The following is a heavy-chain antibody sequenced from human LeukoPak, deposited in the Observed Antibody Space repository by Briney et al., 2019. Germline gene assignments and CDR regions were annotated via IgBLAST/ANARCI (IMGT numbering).Heavy chain of an antibody. J-gene: IGHJ6*02. CDR3: ALQSLVGATYGMDV. V-gene: IGHV3-48*03. D-gene: IGHD1-26*01. CDR2: ISSSGSTI. CDR1: GFTFSSYE. Sequence: GGSLRLSCAASGFTFSSYEMNWVRQAPGKGLEWVSYISSSGSTIYYADSVKGRFTISRDNAKNSLYLQMNSLRAEDTAVYYCALQSLVGATYGMDVWGQGTTVTVSS.